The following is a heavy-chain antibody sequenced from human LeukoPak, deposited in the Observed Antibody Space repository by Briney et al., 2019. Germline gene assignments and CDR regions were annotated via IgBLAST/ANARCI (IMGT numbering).Heavy chain of an antibody. CDR1: GFRFDDYG. D-gene: IGHD3-10*01. CDR2: INWNGGST. Sequence: PGGSLRLSCAASGFRFDDYGMNWVRQVPGKGLEWISGINWNGGSTGYGDSVKGRFTISRDNAENSLYLQMNSLRAEDMDLYYCARAVDNYYGSGSYAYWGQGALVTVSS. CDR3: ARAVDNYYGSGSYAY. V-gene: IGHV3-20*04. J-gene: IGHJ4*02.